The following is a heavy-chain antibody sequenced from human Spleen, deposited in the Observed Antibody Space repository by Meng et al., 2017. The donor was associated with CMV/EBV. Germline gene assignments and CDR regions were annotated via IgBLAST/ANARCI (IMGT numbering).Heavy chain of an antibody. CDR1: GFTFSSYA. CDR3: ARSLYSNFFYGMDV. J-gene: IGHJ6*02. D-gene: IGHD4-11*01. V-gene: IGHV3-48*03. CDR2: IKSSGNTI. Sequence: GESLKISCAASGFTFSSYAMSWVRQAPGKGLEWVSDIKSSGNTIYYADSVKGRFTISRDNAENSLYLQMNYLRVEDTAVYYCARSLYSNFFYGMDVWAKGPRSPSP.